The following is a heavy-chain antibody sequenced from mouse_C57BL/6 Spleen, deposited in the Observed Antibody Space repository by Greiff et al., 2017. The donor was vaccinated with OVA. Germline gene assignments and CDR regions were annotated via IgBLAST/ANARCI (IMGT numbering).Heavy chain of an antibody. J-gene: IGHJ4*01. V-gene: IGHV1-55*01. D-gene: IGHD2-4*01. CDR3: VRGGIYYDYDGYYAMDY. Sequence: QVQLQQPGAELVKPGASVKLSCKASGYTFTSYWITWVKQRPGQGLEWIGDIYPGSGSTNYNEKCKSKATLTVDTSSSTAYMQLSSLTSEDSAVYYCVRGGIYYDYDGYYAMDYWGQGTSVTVSS. CDR1: GYTFTSYW. CDR2: IYPGSGST.